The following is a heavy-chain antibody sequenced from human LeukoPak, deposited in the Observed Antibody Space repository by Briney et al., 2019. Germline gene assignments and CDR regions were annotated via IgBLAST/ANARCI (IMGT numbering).Heavy chain of an antibody. CDR3: ARGSQSFYYDSSGYPFDS. V-gene: IGHV4-38-2*01. Sequence: SETLSLTRAVSGLSISSGYYWGWIRQPPGKGLEWIGSIYHSGSSNYNPSLRSRVAMSVDTSRNQFSLRLTSVTVADTAVYYCARGSQSFYYDSSGYPFDSWGQGTLVTVSS. D-gene: IGHD3-22*01. CDR1: GLSISSGYY. CDR2: IYHSGSS. J-gene: IGHJ4*02.